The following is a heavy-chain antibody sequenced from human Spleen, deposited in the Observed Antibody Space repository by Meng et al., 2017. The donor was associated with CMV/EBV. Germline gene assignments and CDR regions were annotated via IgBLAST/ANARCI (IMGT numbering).Heavy chain of an antibody. Sequence: ASVKVSCKASGYTFTGYYMHWVRQAPGQGLEWMGWINPNSGGTNYAQKFQGRVTMTRDTSISTVHMELNRLRSDDTAVYYCGRGRITIFGVAPDRVDVWGQGATVTVSS. J-gene: IGHJ6*02. CDR2: INPNSGGT. CDR1: GYTFTGYY. CDR3: GRGRITIFGVAPDRVDV. V-gene: IGHV1-2*02. D-gene: IGHD3-3*01.